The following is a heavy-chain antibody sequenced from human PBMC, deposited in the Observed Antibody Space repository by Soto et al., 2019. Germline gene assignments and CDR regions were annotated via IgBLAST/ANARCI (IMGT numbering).Heavy chain of an antibody. CDR1: GYTFSDYY. V-gene: IGHV1-2*02. D-gene: IGHD1-1*01. CDR3: AREPATAKPEGVDF. J-gene: IGHJ4*02. CDR2: INPNSGDT. Sequence: ASVKVSCKASGYTFSDYYIHWVRQAPGQGLEWMGWINPNSGDTKYAPKFQGGVTMTRDTSITTAYMELSRLRSGDTAVYYCAREPATAKPEGVDFWGQGTLVTVSS.